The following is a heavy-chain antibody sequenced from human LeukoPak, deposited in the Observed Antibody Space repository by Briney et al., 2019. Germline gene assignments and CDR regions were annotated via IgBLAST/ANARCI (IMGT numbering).Heavy chain of an antibody. CDR3: ARDYYDSSGYPGLDAFDI. Sequence: GGSLRLSCAASGFTFSVYAMAWVRQAPGKGLQWVSGIGSSGDSSFDADSVKGRFTISRDNSKNTVFLQMNSLRAEDTAVYYCARDYYDSSGYPGLDAFDIWGQGTMVTVSS. CDR2: IGSSGDSS. CDR1: GFTFSVYA. V-gene: IGHV3-23*01. J-gene: IGHJ3*02. D-gene: IGHD3-22*01.